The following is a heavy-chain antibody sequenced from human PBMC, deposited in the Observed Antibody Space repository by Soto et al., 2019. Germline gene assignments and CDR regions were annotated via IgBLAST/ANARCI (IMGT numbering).Heavy chain of an antibody. Sequence: SETLSLTCTASGGSISSGDYYWSWIRQPPGKGLEWIGYIYYSGSTYYNPSLKSRVTISVDTSKNQFSLKLSSVTAADTAVYYCARVYAGITIFGVVTPAGWFDPWGQGTLVTVSS. V-gene: IGHV4-30-4*01. CDR2: IYYSGST. J-gene: IGHJ5*02. CDR3: ARVYAGITIFGVVTPAGWFDP. D-gene: IGHD3-3*01. CDR1: GGSISSGDYY.